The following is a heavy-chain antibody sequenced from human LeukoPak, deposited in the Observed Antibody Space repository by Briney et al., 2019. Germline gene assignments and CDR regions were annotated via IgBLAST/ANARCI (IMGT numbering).Heavy chain of an antibody. Sequence: GESLKISCTVSGYIFTSYWIGWVRQMPGKGLEWMGIIYPGDSDTRYSPSFQGQVTISADKSSSTAYLQWSSLKASDTAMYYCARTRITMVRGGDNWFDPWGQGTLVTVSS. D-gene: IGHD3-10*01. J-gene: IGHJ5*02. V-gene: IGHV5-51*01. CDR2: IYPGDSDT. CDR1: GYIFTSYW. CDR3: ARTRITMVRGGDNWFDP.